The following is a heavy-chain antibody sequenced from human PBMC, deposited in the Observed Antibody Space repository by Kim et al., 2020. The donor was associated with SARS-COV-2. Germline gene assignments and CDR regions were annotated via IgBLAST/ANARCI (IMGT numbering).Heavy chain of an antibody. V-gene: IGHV4-31*03. CDR3: ARWGLGDILTGYYTGHNWFDP. CDR1: GGSISSGGYY. CDR2: IYYSGST. J-gene: IGHJ5*02. Sequence: SETLSLTCTVSGGSISSGGYYWSWIRQHPGKGLEWIGYIYYSGSTYYNPSLKSRVTISVDTSKNQFSQKLSSVTAADTAVYYCARWGLGDILTGYYTGHNWFDPWGQGTLVTVSS. D-gene: IGHD3-9*01.